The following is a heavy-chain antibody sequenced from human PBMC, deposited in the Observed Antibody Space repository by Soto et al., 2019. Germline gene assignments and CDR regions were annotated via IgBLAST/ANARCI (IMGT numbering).Heavy chain of an antibody. CDR2: IYYSGST. CDR1: GGSISSSSYY. J-gene: IGHJ6*02. V-gene: IGHV4-39*01. Sequence: ETLSLTCTVSGGSISSSSYYGGWIRQTPGKGLEWIGSIYYSGSTYYNPSLKSRVTISVDTSKNQFSLKLSSVTAADTAVYYCARHVAYSSSYYGMDVWGQGTTVTVSS. CDR3: ARHVAYSSSYYGMDV. D-gene: IGHD6-6*01.